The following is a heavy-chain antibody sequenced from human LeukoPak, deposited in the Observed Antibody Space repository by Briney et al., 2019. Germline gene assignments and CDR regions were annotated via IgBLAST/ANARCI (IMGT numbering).Heavy chain of an antibody. J-gene: IGHJ4*02. CDR3: ARSRFYFDY. CDR1: GFTFSSYS. CDR2: ISSSSRYI. Sequence: GGSLRLSCAASGFTFSSYSMNWARQAPGKGLEWVSSISSSSRYIYYADSVKGRFTISRDNAKNSLYLQLNSLRAEDTAVYYCARSRFYFDYWGQGTLVTVSS. V-gene: IGHV3-21*01.